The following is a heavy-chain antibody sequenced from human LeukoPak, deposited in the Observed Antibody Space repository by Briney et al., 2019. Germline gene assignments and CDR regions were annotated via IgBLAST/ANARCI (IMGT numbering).Heavy chain of an antibody. V-gene: IGHV4-59*01. CDR2: IYYSGST. CDR3: ARARYVNSFYAFDI. D-gene: IGHD3-9*01. CDR1: GASISSFY. Sequence: SETLSLTCTVSGASISSFYWSWIRQPSGKGLEWIGNIYYSGSTNYNPSLKSRVTISVDSSKNQFSLKLSSVTAADTAVYYCARARYVNSFYAFDIWGQGTLVTVSS. J-gene: IGHJ3*02.